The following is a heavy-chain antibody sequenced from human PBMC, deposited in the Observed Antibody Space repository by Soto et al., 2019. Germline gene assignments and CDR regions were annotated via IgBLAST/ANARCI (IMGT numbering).Heavy chain of an antibody. CDR1: GFTFSSYA. V-gene: IGHV3-23*01. CDR3: AKDPWSGYYLGTRVDY. D-gene: IGHD3-3*01. Sequence: EVQLLESGGGLVQPGGSLRLSCAASGFTFSSYAMSWVRQAPGKGLEWVSAISGSGGSTYYADSVKGRFTISRDNSKNTLYLQMNSLRAEDTAVYYCAKDPWSGYYLGTRVDYWSQGTLVTVSS. CDR2: ISGSGGST. J-gene: IGHJ4*02.